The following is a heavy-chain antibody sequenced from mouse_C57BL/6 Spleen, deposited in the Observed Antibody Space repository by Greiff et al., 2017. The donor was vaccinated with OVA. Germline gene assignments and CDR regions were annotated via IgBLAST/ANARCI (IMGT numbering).Heavy chain of an antibody. V-gene: IGHV3-6*01. Sequence: EVKLVESGPGLVKPSQSLSLTCSVTGYSITSGYYWNWIRQLPGNKLEWMGYISYDGSNNYNPSLNNRISIKRDTSKKLFFLKLNSVTNEDTTTYYCVWDYDGFYAMDYWGQGTSVTVSS. CDR3: VWDYDGFYAMDY. CDR1: GYSITSGYY. D-gene: IGHD2-12*01. CDR2: ISYDGSN. J-gene: IGHJ4*01.